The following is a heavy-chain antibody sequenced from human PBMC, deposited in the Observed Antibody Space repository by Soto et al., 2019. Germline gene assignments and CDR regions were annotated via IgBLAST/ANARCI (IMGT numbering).Heavy chain of an antibody. D-gene: IGHD4-4*01. CDR2: INAGNGNT. J-gene: IGHJ4*02. V-gene: IGHV1-3*01. Sequence: ASVKVSCKASEYTFTSYAIDCVRQAPGQSLEWMGWINAGNGNTKYSQKFQGRVTITRDTSASTAYMELSSLRSEDTAVYYCARELQGLYYFDYWGLGTLVTVSS. CDR3: ARELQGLYYFDY. CDR1: EYTFTSYA.